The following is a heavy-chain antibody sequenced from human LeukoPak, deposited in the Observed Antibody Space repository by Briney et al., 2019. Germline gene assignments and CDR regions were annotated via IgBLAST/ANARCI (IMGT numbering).Heavy chain of an antibody. CDR2: IYYSGIT. J-gene: IGHJ5*01. D-gene: IGHD6-19*01. V-gene: IGHV4-39*07. Sequence: SETLSLTCTVSGVSISTIGYYWGWIRQPPGKGLEWIGSIYYSGITYYNPSLKSRVTISIDTSNNQFSLTLSSVTAADTAFYYCARDPKSAVAADWFDPGGQGTLVTVSS. CDR1: GVSISTIGYY. CDR3: ARDPKSAVAADWFDP.